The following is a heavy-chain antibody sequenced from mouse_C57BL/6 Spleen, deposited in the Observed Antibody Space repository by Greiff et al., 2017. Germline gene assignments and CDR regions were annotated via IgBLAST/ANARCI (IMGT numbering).Heavy chain of an antibody. J-gene: IGHJ2*01. CDR3: AAGYYGSSGYFDD. D-gene: IGHD1-1*01. CDR1: GFNIKDYY. Sequence: EVQLQQSGAELVKPGASVKLSCTASGFNIKDYYMHWVKQRTEQGLEWIGRIDPEGGETKYAPKFQGKATITADTSYNTAYLQLSSLMSEDTAVYYCAAGYYGSSGYFDDWGKGTTLTVSS. CDR2: IDPEGGET. V-gene: IGHV14-2*01.